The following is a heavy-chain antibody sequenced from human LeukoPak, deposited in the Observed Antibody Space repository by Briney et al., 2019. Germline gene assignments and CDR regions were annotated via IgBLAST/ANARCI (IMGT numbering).Heavy chain of an antibody. D-gene: IGHD3-22*01. J-gene: IGHJ4*02. CDR3: ARVLYDSSGCHIDY. Sequence: QTSQTLSLTCTVSGGSISSGSYYWSWIRQPAGKGLEWIGRIYTSGSTNYNPSLKSRVTTSVDTSKNQFSLKLSSVTAADTAVYYCARVLYDSSGCHIDYWGQGTLVTVSS. CDR1: GGSISSGSYY. CDR2: IYTSGST. V-gene: IGHV4-61*02.